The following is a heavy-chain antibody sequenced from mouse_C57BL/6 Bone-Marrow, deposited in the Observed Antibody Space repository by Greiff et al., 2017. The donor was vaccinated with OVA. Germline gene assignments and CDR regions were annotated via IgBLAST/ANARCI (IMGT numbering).Heavy chain of an antibody. CDR1: GFSLTSYG. CDR3: ARNYDGYPFAY. CDR2: IWSGGST. Sequence: VQLQQSGPGLVQPSQSLSITCTVSGFSLTSYGVHWVRQSPGKGLEWLGVIWSGGSTDYNAAIISRLSISKDNSKSQVFFQMNSLQADDTAIYYCARNYDGYPFAYWGQGTLVTVSA. V-gene: IGHV2-2*01. J-gene: IGHJ3*01. D-gene: IGHD2-3*01.